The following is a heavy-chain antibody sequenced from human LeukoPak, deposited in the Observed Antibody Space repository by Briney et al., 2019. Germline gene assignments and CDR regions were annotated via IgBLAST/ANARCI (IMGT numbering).Heavy chain of an antibody. CDR2: ISSTSSLI. CDR1: GFTFSSFN. Sequence: GGSLRLSCAASGFTFSSFNMNWVRQAPGKGLEWVSSISSTSSLIWYANSLKGRFTISRDNAKNSLYLQMDSLRAEDTAVYYCARYNSGWNDYWGQGTLVTVSS. J-gene: IGHJ4*02. V-gene: IGHV3-21*01. CDR3: ARYNSGWNDY. D-gene: IGHD6-19*01.